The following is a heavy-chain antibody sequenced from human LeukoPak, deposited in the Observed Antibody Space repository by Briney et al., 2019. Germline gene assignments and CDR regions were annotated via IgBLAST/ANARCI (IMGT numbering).Heavy chain of an antibody. CDR2: INSDGSRT. CDR1: GFTFSRYW. D-gene: IGHD3-16*01. Sequence: GGSLRLSCAASGFTFSRYWMHWVRPAPGKGLVWVSRINSDGSRTSYADSVKGRFTISRDTAKNTLYLQMNSLRAEDTAVYYCARDGDYYYMDVWGKGTTVTVSS. V-gene: IGHV3-74*01. J-gene: IGHJ6*03. CDR3: ARDGDYYYMDV.